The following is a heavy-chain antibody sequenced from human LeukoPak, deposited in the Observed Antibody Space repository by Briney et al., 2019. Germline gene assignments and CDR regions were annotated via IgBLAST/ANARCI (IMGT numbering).Heavy chain of an antibody. D-gene: IGHD2-2*01. CDR3: ARGPHIVVVPAATGMDV. CDR1: GGSISSGGHS. V-gene: IGHV4-30-2*01. Sequence: SQTLSLTCAVSGGSISSGGHSWSWIRQPPGKGLEWIGYIYHSGSTYYNPSLKSRVTISVDRPKNQFSLKLSSVTAADTAVYYCARGPHIVVVPAATGMDVWGQGTTVTVSS. J-gene: IGHJ6*02. CDR2: IYHSGST.